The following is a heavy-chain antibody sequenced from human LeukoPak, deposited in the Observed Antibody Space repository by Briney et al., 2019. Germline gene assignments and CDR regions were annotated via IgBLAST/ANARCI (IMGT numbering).Heavy chain of an antibody. V-gene: IGHV3-9*01. CDR2: ISWNSGSI. CDR1: GFTFDDYA. CDR3: AKDTCTNGVCYPDY. D-gene: IGHD2-8*01. Sequence: PGRSLRLSCAASGFTFDDYAMHWVRQAPGKGLEWVSGISWNSGSIGYADSVKGRFTISRDNAKNSLYLQMNSLRAEDTALYYCAKDTCTNGVCYPDYWGQGTLVAVSS. J-gene: IGHJ4*02.